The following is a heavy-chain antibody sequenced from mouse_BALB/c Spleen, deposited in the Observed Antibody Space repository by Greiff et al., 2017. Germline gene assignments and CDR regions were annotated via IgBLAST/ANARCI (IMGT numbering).Heavy chain of an antibody. Sequence: EVKLVESGGGLVQPGGSRKLSCAASGFTFSSFGMHWVRQAPGKGLEWVAYISSGSSTIYYADTVKGRFTISRDNPKNTLFLQMTSLRSEDTAMYYCARSRIYDGGLDVWGAGTTGTVSS. J-gene: IGHJ1*01. CDR2: ISSGSSTI. CDR3: ARSRIYDGGLDV. CDR1: GFTFSSFG. D-gene: IGHD2-3*01. V-gene: IGHV5-17*02.